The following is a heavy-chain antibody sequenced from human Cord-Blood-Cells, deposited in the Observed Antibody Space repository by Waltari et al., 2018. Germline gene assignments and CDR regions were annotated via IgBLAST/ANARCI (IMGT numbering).Heavy chain of an antibody. D-gene: IGHD2-15*01. CDR2: IIPICGTA. CDR3: ARERDSARIFDY. Sequence: QVQLVQSGAEVKKPGSSVQVSCKASGGTFSSYAISWVRQAPGQGLELMGGIIPICGTANYAQKFQGRVTITADESTSAAYMELSSLRSDDTAVYYCARERDSARIFDYWGQGTLVTVSS. V-gene: IGHV1-69*01. CDR1: GGTFSSYA. J-gene: IGHJ4*02.